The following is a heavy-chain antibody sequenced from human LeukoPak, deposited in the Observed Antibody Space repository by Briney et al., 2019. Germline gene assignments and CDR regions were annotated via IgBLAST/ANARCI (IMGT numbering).Heavy chain of an antibody. Sequence: SVKVPCRASGGTFSSYAISWVRQAPGQGLEWMGGIIPIFGTANYAQKFQGRVTITADKSTSTAYMELSSLRSEDTAVYYCARDSVTLTHYDILTGYYTTWFDPWGQGTLVTVSS. CDR2: IIPIFGTA. CDR3: ARDSVTLTHYDILTGYYTTWFDP. V-gene: IGHV1-69*06. CDR1: GGTFSSYA. J-gene: IGHJ5*02. D-gene: IGHD3-9*01.